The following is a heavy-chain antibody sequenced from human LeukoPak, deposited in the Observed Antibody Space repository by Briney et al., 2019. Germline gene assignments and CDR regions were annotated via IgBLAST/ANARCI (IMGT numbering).Heavy chain of an antibody. Sequence: ASVKVSCKASGYTFTGYYMHWVRQAPGQGLEWMGWINPNSGGTNYAQKFQGRVTMTRDTSISTAYMELGRLRSDDTAVYYCARDFVYYYDSSGSPYFQHWARAPWSPSPQ. CDR2: INPNSGGT. CDR3: ARDFVYYYDSSGSPYFQH. J-gene: IGHJ1*01. CDR1: GYTFTGYY. V-gene: IGHV1-2*02. D-gene: IGHD3-22*01.